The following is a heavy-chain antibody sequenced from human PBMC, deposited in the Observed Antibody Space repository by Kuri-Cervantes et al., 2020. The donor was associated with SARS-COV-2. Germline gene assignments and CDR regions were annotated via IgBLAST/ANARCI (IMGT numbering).Heavy chain of an antibody. D-gene: IGHD5-12*01. Sequence: SETLSLTCSVSGGSIRRSTYYWTWIRQPPGRGLEWIGSINNGGITQYNPSLKSRVAISVDTSKNQFSLKLSSVTAADTAVYYCARYRWLRGPFDYWGQGTLVTVSS. J-gene: IGHJ4*02. CDR1: GGSIRRSTYY. CDR3: ARYRWLRGPFDY. CDR2: INNGGIT. V-gene: IGHV4-39*07.